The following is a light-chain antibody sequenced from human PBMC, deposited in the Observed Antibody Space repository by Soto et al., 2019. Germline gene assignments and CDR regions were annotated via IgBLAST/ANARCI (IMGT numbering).Light chain of an antibody. Sequence: QPVLPQSPSASASLGASVKLTCTLSSGHSSYAIAWHQQQPEKGPRYLMKLNSDGSHSKGDGIPDRFSGSSSGAERYLTISSLQSEDEADYSCQTWGTGIWVFGGGTKLTVL. CDR1: SGHSSYA. CDR2: LNSDGSH. V-gene: IGLV4-69*01. CDR3: QTWGTGIWV. J-gene: IGLJ3*02.